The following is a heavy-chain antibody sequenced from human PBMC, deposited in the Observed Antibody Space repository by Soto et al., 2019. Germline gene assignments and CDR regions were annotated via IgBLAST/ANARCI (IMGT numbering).Heavy chain of an antibody. CDR1: GYSISGGYY. J-gene: IGHJ5*02. CDR2: IYHSGST. Sequence: ETLSLTCAVSGYSISGGYYWGWIRQPPGKGLEWIGSIYHSGSTYYNPSLKSRVTISVDTSKNQFSLKLSSVTAADTAVYYCARDKRRAAAGQNWFDPWGQGTLVTVSS. V-gene: IGHV4-38-2*02. CDR3: ARDKRRAAAGQNWFDP. D-gene: IGHD6-13*01.